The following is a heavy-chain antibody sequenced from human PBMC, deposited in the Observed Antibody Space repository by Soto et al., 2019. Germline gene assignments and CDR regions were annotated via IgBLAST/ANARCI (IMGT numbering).Heavy chain of an antibody. Sequence: GASVKVSCKASGYTFTSYYMHWVGQAPGQGLEWMGIINPSGGSTSYAQKFQGRVTMTRDTSTSTVYMELSSLRSEDTAVYYCAREGCSRTSCRPRVVWFDLWGQGILVTLS. CDR1: GYTFTSYY. J-gene: IGHJ5*02. CDR3: AREGCSRTSCRPRVVWFDL. CDR2: INPSGGST. V-gene: IGHV1-46*01. D-gene: IGHD2-2*01.